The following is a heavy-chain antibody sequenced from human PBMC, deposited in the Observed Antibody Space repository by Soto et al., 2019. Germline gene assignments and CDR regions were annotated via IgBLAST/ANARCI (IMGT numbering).Heavy chain of an antibody. J-gene: IGHJ6*02. CDR1: GGSISSYY. CDR3: ACQSYYDFWSGYPELYGMDV. V-gene: IGHV4-59*01. D-gene: IGHD3-3*01. CDR2: VYYSGST. Sequence: TSETLSLTCAVSGGSISSYYWNWIRQPPGKGLEWIGYVYYSGSTNYNPSLKSRVTISVDTSKNQFSLKLSSVTAADTAVYYCACQSYYDFWSGYPELYGMDVWGQGTTVTVSS.